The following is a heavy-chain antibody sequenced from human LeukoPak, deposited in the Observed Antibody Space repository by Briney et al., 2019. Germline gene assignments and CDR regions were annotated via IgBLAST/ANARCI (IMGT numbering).Heavy chain of an antibody. CDR2: IIPIFGTA. CDR3: ARDYPYSNCSSTSCLDDYYYYMDV. D-gene: IGHD2-2*01. Sequence: SVKVSCKASGGTFSSYAISWVRQAPGQGLEWMGGIIPIFGTANYAQKFQGRVTITTDESTSTAYMELSSLRSEDTAVYYCARDYPYSNCSSTSCLDDYYYYMDVWGKGTTVTVSS. V-gene: IGHV1-69*05. J-gene: IGHJ6*03. CDR1: GGTFSSYA.